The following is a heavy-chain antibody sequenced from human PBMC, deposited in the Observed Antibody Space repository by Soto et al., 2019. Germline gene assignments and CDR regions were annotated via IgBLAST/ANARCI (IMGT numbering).Heavy chain of an antibody. CDR2: IYYSGST. J-gene: IGHJ5*02. Sequence: SETLSLTCTVSGGSISSYYWSWIRQPPGKGLEWIGYIYYSGSTNYNPSLKSRVTISVDTSKNQFSLKLSSVTAADTAVYYFAREGITIFGVVTNNWFDPWGQGTLVTVSS. V-gene: IGHV4-59*01. D-gene: IGHD3-3*01. CDR3: AREGITIFGVVTNNWFDP. CDR1: GGSISSYY.